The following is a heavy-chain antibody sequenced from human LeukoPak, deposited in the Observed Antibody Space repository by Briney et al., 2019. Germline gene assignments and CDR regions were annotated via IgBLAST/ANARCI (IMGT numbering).Heavy chain of an antibody. CDR2: ISAYNGNT. V-gene: IGHV1-18*01. D-gene: IGHD2-8*01. CDR1: GCTFTSYG. J-gene: IGHJ4*02. Sequence: ASVKVSCKASGCTFTSYGISWVRQAPGQGLEWMGWISAYNGNTNYAQKFQGRVTITADESTSTAYMELSSLRSEDTAVYYCARGLMVYACDYWGQGTLVTVSS. CDR3: ARGLMVYACDY.